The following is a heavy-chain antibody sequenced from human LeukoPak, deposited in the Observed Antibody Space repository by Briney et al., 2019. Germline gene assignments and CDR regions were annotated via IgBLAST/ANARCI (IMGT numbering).Heavy chain of an antibody. CDR1: GFTFSSCA. D-gene: IGHD3-22*01. CDR2: IGGRGDSP. J-gene: IGHJ4*02. CDR3: ARTPVSSYYDTSGRRDFDY. V-gene: IGHV3-23*01. Sequence: GGSLRLSCAASGFTFSSCAMDWVRQAPGKGLEWFSTIGGRGDSPYYVDSVKGRFTISRDNSKNTLYLQMNSLRAEDTAVYYCARTPVSSYYDTSGRRDFDYWGQGTLVTVSS.